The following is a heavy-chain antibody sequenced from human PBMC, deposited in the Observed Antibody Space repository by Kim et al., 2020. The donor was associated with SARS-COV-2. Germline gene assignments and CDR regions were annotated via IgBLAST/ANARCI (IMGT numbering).Heavy chain of an antibody. V-gene: IGHV1-69*13. D-gene: IGHD3-10*01. J-gene: IGHJ4*02. CDR1: CGTFSSYA. Sequence: SVKVSCKASCGTFSSYASSWVRQAPGQGLEWMGGIIPIFGTANYALKFQGRVTITADESTSTAYMELSSLRSEDTAVYYCASTTYYYGSGTNPRFDYWGQGTLVTVSS. CDR3: ASTTYYYGSGTNPRFDY. CDR2: IIPIFGTA.